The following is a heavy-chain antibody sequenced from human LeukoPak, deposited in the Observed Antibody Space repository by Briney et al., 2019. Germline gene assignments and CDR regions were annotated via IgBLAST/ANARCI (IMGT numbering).Heavy chain of an antibody. CDR1: GYTFTGYY. Sequence: GSVKLSCTASGYTFTGYYMNWVRQAPGQGLEWMGWFNPNSGGTNYAKKFQGRVTMTRATSSSTAYMELSSLRSDDAAVYYCARGDIVVVPAAISEALAIDYWGQGTLITVSS. J-gene: IGHJ4*02. V-gene: IGHV1-2*02. CDR2: FNPNSGGT. D-gene: IGHD2-2*02. CDR3: ARGDIVVVPAAISEALAIDY.